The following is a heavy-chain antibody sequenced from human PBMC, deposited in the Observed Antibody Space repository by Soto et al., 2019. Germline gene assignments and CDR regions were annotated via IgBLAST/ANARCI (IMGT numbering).Heavy chain of an antibody. J-gene: IGHJ3*01. CDR2: IIPIFGTA. Sequence: SVKISCKASGGTFSSYAISWVRQAPGQGLEWMGGIIPIFGTANYAQKFQGRVTITADKSTSTAYMELSSLRSEDTAVYYCASVGAYCGGDCYSPFYLWGQGTMVTVSS. D-gene: IGHD2-21*02. V-gene: IGHV1-69*06. CDR1: GGTFSSYA. CDR3: ASVGAYCGGDCYSPFYL.